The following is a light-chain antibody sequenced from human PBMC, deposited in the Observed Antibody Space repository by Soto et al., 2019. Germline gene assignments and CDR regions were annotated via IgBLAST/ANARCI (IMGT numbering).Light chain of an antibody. V-gene: IGKV3-20*01. Sequence: EIVLTQSPGTLSLSPGESATLSCGASQSVTSNFLAWYQQKPALAPRLLIYGASSRPTGIPDRFSASGSGTDFTLTISRLEPEDFAVYYCQQYGDSPLTFGGGTKVEIK. CDR3: QQYGDSPLT. J-gene: IGKJ4*01. CDR1: QSVTSNF. CDR2: GAS.